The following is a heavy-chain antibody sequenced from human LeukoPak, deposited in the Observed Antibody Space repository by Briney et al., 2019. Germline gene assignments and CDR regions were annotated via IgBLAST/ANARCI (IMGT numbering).Heavy chain of an antibody. Sequence: SVKVSCKASGGTSSSYAISWVRQAPGQGLEWMGGIIPIFGTANYAQKFQGRVTITADESTSTAYMELSSLRSEDTAVYYCARVVVDPRYYYYYMDVWGKGTTVTVSS. CDR3: ARVVVDPRYYYYYMDV. CDR1: GGTSSSYA. J-gene: IGHJ6*03. D-gene: IGHD2-2*01. CDR2: IIPIFGTA. V-gene: IGHV1-69*13.